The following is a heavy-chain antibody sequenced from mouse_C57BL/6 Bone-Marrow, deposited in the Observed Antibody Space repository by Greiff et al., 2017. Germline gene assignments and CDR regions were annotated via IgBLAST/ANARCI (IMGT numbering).Heavy chain of an antibody. D-gene: IGHD2-2*01. CDR3: ARKGGYGGYFDV. J-gene: IGHJ1*03. Sequence: VQLKQPGAELVRPGSSVKLSCKASGYTFTSYWMHWVKQRPIQGLEWIGNIDPSDSETHYNQKFKDKATLTVDKSSSTAYMQLSSLTSEDSAVYYCARKGGYGGYFDVWGTGTTVTVSS. CDR1: GYTFTSYW. V-gene: IGHV1-52*01. CDR2: IDPSDSET.